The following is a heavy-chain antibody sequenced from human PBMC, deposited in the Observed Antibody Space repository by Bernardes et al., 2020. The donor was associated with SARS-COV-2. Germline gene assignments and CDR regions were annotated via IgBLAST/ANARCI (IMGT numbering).Heavy chain of an antibody. J-gene: IGHJ5*02. D-gene: IGHD3-10*01. CDR3: ARDFYASGSYSRFDP. CDR1: GFTFSDYY. CDR2: ISGSGDTT. Sequence: GGSLRLSCAASGFTFSDYYMTWIRQAPGKGLEWLYHISGSGDTTNYANSVKGRFTVSRDNAKNTLYLQMNSLRAEDTAVYYCARDFYASGSYSRFDPWGQGTLVTVSS. V-gene: IGHV3-11*01.